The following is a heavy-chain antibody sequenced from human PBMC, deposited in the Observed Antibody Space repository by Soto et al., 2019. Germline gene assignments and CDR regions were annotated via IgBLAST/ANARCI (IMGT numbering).Heavy chain of an antibody. CDR2: IIPIFGTA. V-gene: IGHV1-69*01. J-gene: IGHJ3*02. D-gene: IGHD3-10*01. Sequence: QVQLVQSGAEVTKPGSSVKVSCKASGGTFSSYAISWVRQAPGQGLEWMGGIIPIFGTANYAQKFQGRVTITADESTSAAYMELSSLRAEDTAVYYCARSMVRVVSLAFDIRGQGTKVTVSS. CDR1: GGTFSSYA. CDR3: ARSMVRVVSLAFDI.